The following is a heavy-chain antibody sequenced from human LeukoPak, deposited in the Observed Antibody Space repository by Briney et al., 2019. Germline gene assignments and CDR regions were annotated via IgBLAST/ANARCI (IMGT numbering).Heavy chain of an antibody. V-gene: IGHV3-30*04. CDR1: GFTFNNYA. J-gene: IGHJ4*02. CDR2: ISYDGSNR. Sequence: GGSLRLSCAASGFTFNNYAMHWVRQAPAKGLEWVTVISYDGSNRYYADFVKGRFSISRDNSKNTLYLQMNSLRAEDTAVYYCARSDIVVVPAAFDCWGQGSLVTVSS. D-gene: IGHD2-2*01. CDR3: ARSDIVVVPAAFDC.